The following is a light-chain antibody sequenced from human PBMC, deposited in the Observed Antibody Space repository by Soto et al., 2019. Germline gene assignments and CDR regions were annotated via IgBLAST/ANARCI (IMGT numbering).Light chain of an antibody. CDR3: NSLSAAGSSYV. Sequence: QSALTQPASVSGSPGQSIAISCTGTSSDVGSHNHVSWYQQYPGKAPKLIIYEVTNRPSGVSARFSGSKFGSTASLTISGLQAEDEGEYYCNSLSAAGSSYVFGPGTQLTVL. J-gene: IGLJ1*01. V-gene: IGLV2-14*01. CDR2: EVT. CDR1: SSDVGSHNH.